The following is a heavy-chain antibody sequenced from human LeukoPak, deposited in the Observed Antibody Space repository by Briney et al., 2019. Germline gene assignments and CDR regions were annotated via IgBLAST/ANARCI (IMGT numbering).Heavy chain of an antibody. V-gene: IGHV1-18*01. D-gene: IGHD5-12*01. Sequence: GESLKISCKGSGYTFTSYGISWVRQAPGQGLEWMGWISAYNGNTNYAQKVQGRVTMTTDTSTSTAYMELRSPRSDATAVYYCAVGSGYDSPSDYWGQGTLVTVSS. CDR1: GYTFTSYG. J-gene: IGHJ4*02. CDR2: ISAYNGNT. CDR3: AVGSGYDSPSDY.